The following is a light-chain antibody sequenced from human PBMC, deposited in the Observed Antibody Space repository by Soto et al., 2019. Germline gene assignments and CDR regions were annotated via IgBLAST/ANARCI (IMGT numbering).Light chain of an antibody. J-gene: IGKJ1*01. Sequence: EIVLTQSPGTLSLSPGERDTLSCRASQSVSSSYLAWYQQKLRQAPRLLIYGTSSRTTGIPDTFSGSGSGTDFPLTISRLEPEDFAVYYCQQYGSSPRTFGQGTKVEIK. CDR1: QSVSSSY. V-gene: IGKV3-20*01. CDR3: QQYGSSPRT. CDR2: GTS.